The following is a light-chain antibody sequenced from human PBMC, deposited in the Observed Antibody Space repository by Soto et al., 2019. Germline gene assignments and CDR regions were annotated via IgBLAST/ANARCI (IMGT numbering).Light chain of an antibody. J-gene: IGKJ4*01. CDR1: QSLLHSNGYNY. CDR2: LGS. Sequence: DIVVTQSPLSLPVTPGEPASISCRSSQSLLHSNGYNYLDWYLQKPGQSPQLLIYLGSNRASGVPDRFSGSGSGTDFTLKISRVEAEDVGVYYCMQATQTLGLTFGGGTKVEIK. CDR3: MQATQTLGLT. V-gene: IGKV2-28*01.